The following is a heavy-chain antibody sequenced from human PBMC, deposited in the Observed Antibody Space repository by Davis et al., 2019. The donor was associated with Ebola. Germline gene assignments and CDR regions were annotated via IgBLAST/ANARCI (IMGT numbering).Heavy chain of an antibody. CDR3: ARVAPQRADWFDP. CDR2: IIPIFGTA. V-gene: IGHV1-69*13. Sequence: SVKVSCKASGGTFSSYAISWVRQAPGQGLEWMGGIIPIFGTANYAQKFQGRVTITADESTSTAYMELRSLRSDDTAVYYCARVAPQRADWFDPWGQGTLVTVSS. CDR1: GGTFSSYA. J-gene: IGHJ5*02.